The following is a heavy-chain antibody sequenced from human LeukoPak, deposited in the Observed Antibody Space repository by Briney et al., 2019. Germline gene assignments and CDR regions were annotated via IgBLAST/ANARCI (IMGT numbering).Heavy chain of an antibody. CDR2: ISYDGSNK. J-gene: IGHJ4*02. D-gene: IGHD3-22*01. V-gene: IGHV3-30*18. CDR1: GFTFSSYG. CDR3: AKVPPTNYYDSSGPDY. Sequence: PGGSLRLSCAASGFTFSSYGMHWVRQAPGKGLEWVAVISYDGSNKYYADSVKGRFTISRDNSKNTLYLQMNSLRAEDTAVYYCAKVPPTNYYDSSGPDYWGQGTLVTVSS.